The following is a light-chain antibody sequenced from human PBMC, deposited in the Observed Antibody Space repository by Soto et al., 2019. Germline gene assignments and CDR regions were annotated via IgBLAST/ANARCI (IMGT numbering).Light chain of an antibody. V-gene: IGKV3-15*01. CDR1: QRVNSN. J-gene: IGKJ3*01. CDR2: GAS. Sequence: EIVMTQSPATLSVSPGERATLSCRASQRVNSNLAWYQQKPGQAPRLLIYGASTRATGIPARFSGSESETEFTLTISSLQSEDFAVYYCQQYNNWPPFTFGPGTKVDIK. CDR3: QQYNNWPPFT.